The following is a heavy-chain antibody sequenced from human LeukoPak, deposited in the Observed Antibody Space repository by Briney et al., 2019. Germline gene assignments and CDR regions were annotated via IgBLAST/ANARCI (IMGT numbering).Heavy chain of an antibody. D-gene: IGHD5-24*01. V-gene: IGHV4-39*01. Sequence: SETLSLTCTVSGGAISSSTNFWGCVRQAPGRGLEWIASTYYSRNTYYNPSLKSRVTIFVDTSKNQFSLKLSSVTAADTAVYYCARHEEEDGYNAKTFDYWGQGTLVTVSS. CDR3: ARHEEEDGYNAKTFDY. J-gene: IGHJ4*02. CDR1: GGAISSSTNF. CDR2: TYYSRNT.